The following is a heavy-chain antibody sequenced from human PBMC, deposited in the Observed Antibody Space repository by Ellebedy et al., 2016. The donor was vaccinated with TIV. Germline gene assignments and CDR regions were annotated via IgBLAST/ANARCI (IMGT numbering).Heavy chain of an antibody. V-gene: IGHV3-30*04. Sequence: GESLKISCAASGFTFSSYAMNWVRQAPGKGREWVAVISYDGSNKFYADSVKGRFTISRDNSKNTVFLQINSLRAEDTALYYCARDAVELWSYFDRWGQGTLVIVSS. CDR3: ARDAVELWSYFDR. D-gene: IGHD2-21*01. CDR1: GFTFSSYA. J-gene: IGHJ4*02. CDR2: ISYDGSNK.